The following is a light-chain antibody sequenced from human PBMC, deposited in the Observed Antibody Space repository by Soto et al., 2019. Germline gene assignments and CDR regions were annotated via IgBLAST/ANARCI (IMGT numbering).Light chain of an antibody. Sequence: QSVLTQSPSDSASLGASVKLTCTLISGHSTYPITWHQQQPEKGPRYLMKFNSDGSHSKWDGIPDRFSGSRSGAEGHLTISSLQSEDEADYYCQTLDTGNMVFGGGTKVTVL. CDR3: QTLDTGNMV. CDR1: SGHSTYP. J-gene: IGLJ2*01. CDR2: FNSDGSH. V-gene: IGLV4-69*01.